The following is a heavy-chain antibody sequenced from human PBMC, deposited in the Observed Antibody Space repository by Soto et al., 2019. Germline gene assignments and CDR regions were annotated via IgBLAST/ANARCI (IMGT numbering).Heavy chain of an antibody. CDR2: INAGNGNT. Sequence: ASVKVSCKXSGYTFTSYAMHWVRQAPGQRLEWMGWINAGNGNTKYSQKFQGRVTITRDTSASTAYMELSSLRSEDTAVYYCARVSSGWYERYFDYWGQGTLVTVSS. V-gene: IGHV1-3*01. J-gene: IGHJ4*02. CDR3: ARVSSGWYERYFDY. D-gene: IGHD6-19*01. CDR1: GYTFTSYA.